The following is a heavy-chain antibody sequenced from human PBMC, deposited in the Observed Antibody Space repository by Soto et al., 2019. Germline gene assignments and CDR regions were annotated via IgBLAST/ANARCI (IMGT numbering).Heavy chain of an antibody. CDR2: INPSGGST. CDR1: GGTFSSYA. V-gene: IGHV1-46*01. D-gene: IGHD6-13*01. Sequence: ASVKVSCKASGGTFSSYAISWVRQAPGQGLEWMGIINPSGGSTSYAQKFQGRVTMTRDTSTSTVYMELSSLRSEDTAVYYCARDSSLRAPPPLYGMDVWGQGTTVTVSS. J-gene: IGHJ6*02. CDR3: ARDSSLRAPPPLYGMDV.